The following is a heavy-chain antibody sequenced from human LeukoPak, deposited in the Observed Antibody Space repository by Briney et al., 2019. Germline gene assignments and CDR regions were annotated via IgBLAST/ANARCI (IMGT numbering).Heavy chain of an antibody. J-gene: IGHJ4*02. Sequence: GGSLRLSCAASGFIFSTYTMTWVRQAPGKGLVWVSSISGTSNIIYYADSVKGRFTISRDNAKNSLYLQMNSLRAEDTAVYYCAKGSLTTVTTLDYWGQGTLVTVSS. CDR3: AKGSLTTVTTLDY. CDR2: ISGTSNII. D-gene: IGHD4-17*01. V-gene: IGHV3-48*04. CDR1: GFIFSTYT.